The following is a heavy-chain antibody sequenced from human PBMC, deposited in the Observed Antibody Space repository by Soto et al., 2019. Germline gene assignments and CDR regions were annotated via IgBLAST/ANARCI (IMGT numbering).Heavy chain of an antibody. J-gene: IGHJ4*02. CDR2: ISSSGNYT. V-gene: IGHV3-11*06. CDR3: ARDFEDYLRPFDY. Sequence: PGGSLRLSCAASGFTFSDYYMSWIRQAPGKGLEWISFISSSGNYTKYADSVKGRFTISRVKAKNSLYLQMNSLRAEDTALYYCARDFEDYLRPFDYWGQGTLVTVSS. D-gene: IGHD3-9*01. CDR1: GFTFSDYY.